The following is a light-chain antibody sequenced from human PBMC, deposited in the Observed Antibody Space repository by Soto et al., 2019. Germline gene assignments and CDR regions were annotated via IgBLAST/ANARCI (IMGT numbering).Light chain of an antibody. CDR2: KAS. Sequence: DIQMTQSPSTLSGSVGDRVTITRRASQTISSWLAWYQQKPGKAPKLLIYKASTLKSGVPSRFRGSGSGTECTLTISSLQPDDFATYYCQHYNSYSETFGQGTKVDIK. CDR1: QTISSW. J-gene: IGKJ1*01. CDR3: QHYNSYSET. V-gene: IGKV1-5*03.